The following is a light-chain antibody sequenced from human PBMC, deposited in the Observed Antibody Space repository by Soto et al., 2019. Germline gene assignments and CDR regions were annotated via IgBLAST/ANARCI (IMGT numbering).Light chain of an antibody. CDR1: QSVRSY. Sequence: EIVLTQSPATLSLSPGERATLSCRASQSVRSYLAWYQQKPGQAPRLLIYDASNRATGIPARFSGSGSGTDFTLTISSLEPEDFAVYYCQQRSNLITFGQGTRLEMK. CDR3: QQRSNLIT. CDR2: DAS. V-gene: IGKV3-11*01. J-gene: IGKJ5*01.